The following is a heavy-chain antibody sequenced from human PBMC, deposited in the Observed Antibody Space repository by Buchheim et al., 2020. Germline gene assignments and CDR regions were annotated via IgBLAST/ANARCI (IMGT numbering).Heavy chain of an antibody. D-gene: IGHD3-16*01. CDR1: GFNSSDYY. CDR3: ARVPDGVDY. CDR2: ISHSGSNI. V-gene: IGHV3-11*01. Sequence: QVQLVESGGGLVKPGGSLRLSCAASGFNSSDYYMSWIRQAPGKGREWVSYISHSGSNINYADSVKGRFTIPRDTDKNSLYLQMHSLRVEDTALYYCARVPDGVDYWGQGTL. J-gene: IGHJ4*02.